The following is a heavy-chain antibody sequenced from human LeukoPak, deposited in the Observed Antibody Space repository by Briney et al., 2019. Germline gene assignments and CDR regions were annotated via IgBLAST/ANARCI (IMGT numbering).Heavy chain of an antibody. D-gene: IGHD2-8*02. Sequence: ASVKVSCKASGYTFIGYYMHWVRQAPGQGLEWMGWINPNSGGTNYAQKFQGRVTMTRDTSISTAYMELSRLRSDDTAVYYCARAAIRGVGSMDVWGQGTTVTVSS. J-gene: IGHJ6*02. CDR1: GYTFIGYY. CDR3: ARAAIRGVGSMDV. V-gene: IGHV1-2*02. CDR2: INPNSGGT.